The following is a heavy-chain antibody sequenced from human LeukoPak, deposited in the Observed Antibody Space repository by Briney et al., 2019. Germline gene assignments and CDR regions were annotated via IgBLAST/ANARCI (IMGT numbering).Heavy chain of an antibody. CDR1: GGSISSGGYY. CDR2: IYYSGST. Sequence: PSQTLSLTCTVSGGSISSGGYYWSWIRQHPGKGLEWIGYIYYSGSTYYNPSLKSRVTISVDTSKNQFSLKLSSVTAADTAVYYCARAPYPGALETVTTIRQVHYDYWGQGTLVTVSS. J-gene: IGHJ4*02. CDR3: ARAPYPGALETVTTIRQVHYDY. D-gene: IGHD4-17*01. V-gene: IGHV4-31*03.